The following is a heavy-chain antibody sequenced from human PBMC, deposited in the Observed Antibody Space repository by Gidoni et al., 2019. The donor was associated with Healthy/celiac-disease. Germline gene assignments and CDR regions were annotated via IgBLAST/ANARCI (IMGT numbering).Heavy chain of an antibody. CDR1: GFTFSSYS. CDR2: ISSSSSYI. D-gene: IGHD4-17*01. Sequence: EVQLVESGGGLVKPGGSLRLSCAASGFTFSSYSMNWVRQAPGKGLEWVSSISSSSSYIYYADSVKGRFTISRDNAKNSLYLQMNSLRAEDTAVYYCARVDGDYAVGTFDYWGQGTLVTVSS. J-gene: IGHJ4*02. CDR3: ARVDGDYAVGTFDY. V-gene: IGHV3-21*01.